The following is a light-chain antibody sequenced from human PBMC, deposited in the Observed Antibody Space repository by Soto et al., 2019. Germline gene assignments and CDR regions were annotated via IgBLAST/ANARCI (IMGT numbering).Light chain of an antibody. Sequence: QSALTQPASVSGSPGQSITISCTGNSSDVGGSNHVSWYQQHPDKAPRLIIYDVSNRPSGVSNRFSGSKSGNTASLTISGLQAEDEADYYCGSYTTIRTVKFGGGTKLTVL. CDR1: SSDVGGSNH. CDR2: DVS. CDR3: GSYTTIRTVK. J-gene: IGLJ2*01. V-gene: IGLV2-14*03.